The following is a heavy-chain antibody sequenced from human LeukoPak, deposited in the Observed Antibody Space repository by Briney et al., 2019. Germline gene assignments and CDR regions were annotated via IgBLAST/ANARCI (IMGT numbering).Heavy chain of an antibody. CDR1: GFTFDDYA. J-gene: IGHJ4*02. CDR2: ISWNSGSI. Sequence: GGSLRLSCAASGFTFDDYAMHWVRQAPGKGLEWVSGISWNSGSIGYADSVKGRFTISRDNAKNSLYLQMNSLRAEDTALYYCAKDIRRYFDWLLPGTFDYWGQGTLVTVSS. D-gene: IGHD3-9*01. CDR3: AKDIRRYFDWLLPGTFDY. V-gene: IGHV3-9*01.